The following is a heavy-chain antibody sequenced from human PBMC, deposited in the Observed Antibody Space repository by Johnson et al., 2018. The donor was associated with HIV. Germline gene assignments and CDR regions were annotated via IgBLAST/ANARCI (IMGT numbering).Heavy chain of an antibody. J-gene: IGHJ3*02. CDR2: ISWNSGSI. D-gene: IGHD1-7*01. V-gene: IGHV3-9*01. Sequence: VQLVESGGGLVQPGRSLRLSCAASGFTFDDYAMHWFRQAPGKGLEWVSGISWNSGSIGQADSVKGRFTISRDNAKTSLYLQMNSLRAEDTAVYYCARGRTGTKYDAFDIWGQGTMVTVSS. CDR3: ARGRTGTKYDAFDI. CDR1: GFTFDDYA.